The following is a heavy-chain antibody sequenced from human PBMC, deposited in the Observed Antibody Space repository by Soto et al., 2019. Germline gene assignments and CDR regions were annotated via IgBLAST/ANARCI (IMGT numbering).Heavy chain of an antibody. J-gene: IGHJ6*03. CDR1: GYTFTSYG. D-gene: IGHD6-13*01. Sequence: ASVKVSCKASGYTFTSYGISWVRQAPGQGLEWMGWISAYNGNTNYAQKLQGRVTMTTDTSTSTAYMELRSLRSDDTAVYYCGREVLGLAAAGTYYHYYYMDVWGKGTTVTVSS. CDR2: ISAYNGNT. V-gene: IGHV1-18*01. CDR3: GREVLGLAAAGTYYHYYYMDV.